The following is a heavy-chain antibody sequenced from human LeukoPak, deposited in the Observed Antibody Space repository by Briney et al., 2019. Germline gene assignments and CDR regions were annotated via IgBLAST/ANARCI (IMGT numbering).Heavy chain of an antibody. Sequence: GGSLRLSCAASGFTFSNAWMSWVRQAPGKGREWVGRIKSKTDGGTTDYAAPVKGRFTISRDDSKNTLYLQMNSLKTEDTAVYYCTTPDVCSGGSCYDYWGQGTLVTVSS. CDR1: GFTFSNAW. D-gene: IGHD2-15*01. CDR2: IKSKTDGGTT. J-gene: IGHJ4*02. CDR3: TTPDVCSGGSCYDY. V-gene: IGHV3-15*01.